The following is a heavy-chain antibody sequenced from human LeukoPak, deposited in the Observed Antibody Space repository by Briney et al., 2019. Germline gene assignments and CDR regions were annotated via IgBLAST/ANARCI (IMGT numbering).Heavy chain of an antibody. J-gene: IGHJ6*04. CDR1: GFTFSSYG. CDR2: ISSTSSTI. Sequence: GSLRLSCAASGFTFSSYGMNWVRQAPGKGLEWVSYISSTSSTIYYADSVKGRFTISKDNAKNSMYLQMNSLRAEDTAVYYCAGATPSGVWGKGTTVTVSS. D-gene: IGHD3-10*01. CDR3: AGATPSGV. V-gene: IGHV3-48*01.